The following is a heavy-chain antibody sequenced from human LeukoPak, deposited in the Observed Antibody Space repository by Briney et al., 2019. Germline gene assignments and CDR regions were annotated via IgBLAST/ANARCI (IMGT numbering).Heavy chain of an antibody. Sequence: PSETLSLTCAVYGGSFSGYYWSWIRQPPGKGLEWIGEINHSGSTNYNPSLKSRVTISVDTSKNQFSLKLSSVTAADTAVYYCARGAALGDRNLVGATYRAGYYFDYWGQGTLVTVSS. CDR1: GGSFSGYY. J-gene: IGHJ4*02. V-gene: IGHV4-34*01. CDR3: ARGAALGDRNLVGATYRAGYYFDY. CDR2: INHSGST. D-gene: IGHD1-26*01.